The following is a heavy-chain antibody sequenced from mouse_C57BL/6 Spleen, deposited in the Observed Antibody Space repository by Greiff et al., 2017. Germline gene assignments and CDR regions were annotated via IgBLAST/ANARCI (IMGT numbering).Heavy chain of an antibody. J-gene: IGHJ2*01. CDR1: GYTFTSYW. CDR2: IDPSDSYT. CDR3: ARSPYDYDSYYFDY. D-gene: IGHD2-4*01. Sequence: QVQLQQPGAELVKPGASVTLSCKASGYTFTSYWMQWVKQRPGQGLEWIGEIDPSDSYTNYNQKFKGKATLTVDTSSSTAYMQLSSLTSEDSAVYYCARSPYDYDSYYFDYWGQGTTLTVSS. V-gene: IGHV1-50*01.